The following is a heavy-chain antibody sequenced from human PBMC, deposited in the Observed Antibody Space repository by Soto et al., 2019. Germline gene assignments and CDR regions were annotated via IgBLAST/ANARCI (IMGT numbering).Heavy chain of an antibody. CDR2: IRSKANSYAT. Sequence: EVQMVESGGGLVQPGGSLKLSCAVSGFSFSGSAIHWVRQASGKGLEWVGRIRSKANSYATAYAASVKGRFTISRDDAKNTAYLQMNSLKTEYTAVYYCTRPGYSSGWYDLWGQGTLVTVSS. CDR3: TRPGYSSGWYDL. V-gene: IGHV3-73*02. D-gene: IGHD6-19*01. J-gene: IGHJ5*02. CDR1: GFSFSGSA.